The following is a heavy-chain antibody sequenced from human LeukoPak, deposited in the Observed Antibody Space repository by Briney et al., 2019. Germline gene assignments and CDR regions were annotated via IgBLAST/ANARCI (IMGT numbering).Heavy chain of an antibody. CDR1: GFSLSTSGVG. Sequence: SGPTLVKPTQTLTLTCTFSGFSLSTSGVGVGWIRQPPGKALEWLALIYWNHDKRYSPSLKSRLPITKAPSKHQVVLTMPNMDPVDTATYYRAHRGEISQPLYWGQGTLVTVSS. CDR2: IYWNHDK. D-gene: IGHD2-2*01. V-gene: IGHV2-5*01. J-gene: IGHJ4*02. CDR3: AHRGEISQPLY.